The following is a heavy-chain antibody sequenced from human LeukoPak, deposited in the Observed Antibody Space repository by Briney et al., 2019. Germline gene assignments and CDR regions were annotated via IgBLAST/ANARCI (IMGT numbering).Heavy chain of an antibody. CDR1: GFTFSIYS. CDR2: ISSSSSTI. V-gene: IGHV3-48*02. J-gene: IGHJ5*02. Sequence: GGSLRLSCAASGFTFSIYSMNWVRQAPGKGLEWVSYISSSSSTIYYADSVKGRFTISRDNAKNSLYLQMNSLRDEDTAVYYCASGPSSFYSYHPWGQGTLVTVSS. CDR3: ASGPSSFYSYHP. D-gene: IGHD5-18*01.